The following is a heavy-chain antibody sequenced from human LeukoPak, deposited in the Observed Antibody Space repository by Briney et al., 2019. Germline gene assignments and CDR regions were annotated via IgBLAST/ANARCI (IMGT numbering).Heavy chain of an antibody. CDR2: IYHSGST. CDR3: ARLGSSSWFDY. J-gene: IGHJ4*02. Sequence: SETLSLTCTVSGGSISSSSYYWGWIRQPPGKGLGWIGSIYHSGSTYSNPSLKSRVTISVDTSKNQFSLKLSSVTAADTAVYYCARLGSSSWFDYWGQGTLVTVSS. V-gene: IGHV4-39*01. D-gene: IGHD6-13*01. CDR1: GGSISSSSYY.